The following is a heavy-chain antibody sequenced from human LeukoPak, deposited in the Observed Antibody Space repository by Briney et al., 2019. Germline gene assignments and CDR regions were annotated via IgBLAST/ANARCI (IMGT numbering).Heavy chain of an antibody. CDR2: ISGSGAGT. D-gene: IGHD2-8*01. CDR3: AKMVREFYTISYYFDY. J-gene: IGHJ4*02. CDR1: GFTFSSYA. V-gene: IGHV3-23*01. Sequence: QPGGSLRLSCAASGFTFSSYAMSWVRQAPGKGLEWVSGISGSGAGTYYADSVKGRFTISRDNSENTLYLQMNSLRAEDTAVYYCAKMVREFYTISYYFDYWGQGTLVTVSS.